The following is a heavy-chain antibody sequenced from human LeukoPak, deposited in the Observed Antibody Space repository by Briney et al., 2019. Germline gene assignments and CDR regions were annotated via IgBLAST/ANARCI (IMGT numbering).Heavy chain of an antibody. CDR3: ATYSISAGFYY. V-gene: IGHV3-30*03. CDR2: ISYDGSNK. D-gene: IGHD6-13*01. J-gene: IGHJ4*02. Sequence: PGGSLRLSCAASGFTFSSYGMHWVRQAPGKGLEWVAVISYDGSNKYYADSVKGRFTISRDNSKNTLYLQMNSLRAEDTAVYYCATYSISAGFYYCGQRTLVTVSS. CDR1: GFTFSSYG.